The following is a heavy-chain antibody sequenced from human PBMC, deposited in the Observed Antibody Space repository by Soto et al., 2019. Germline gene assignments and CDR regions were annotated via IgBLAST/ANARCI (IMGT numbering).Heavy chain of an antibody. CDR3: ARGPSE. V-gene: IGHV1-2*02. CDR2: IYPATGDT. Sequence: QVQLVQSGAEMKSPGSSVKVSCKATGYIFIGSYLHWIRQAPRQGPEWMGSIYPATGDTDYAQTYQGRVILTGDTAIDTAYMELKWLTFDDTGMYYCARGPSEWGQGTLVTVSS. J-gene: IGHJ4*02. CDR1: GYIFIGSY.